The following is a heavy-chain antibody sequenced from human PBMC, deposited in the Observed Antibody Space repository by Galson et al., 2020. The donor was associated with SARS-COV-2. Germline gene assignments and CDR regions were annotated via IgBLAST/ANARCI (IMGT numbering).Heavy chain of an antibody. J-gene: IGHJ4*02. Sequence: SETLSLTCSVSGDSVTTSRYYWAWIRQPPGKGLELIGTVYYTGESYYNPSLNNRAAISLDTSKNHLSLRLISVTAADTAVDYCMGLGKHQLVHPGGFWGPGSRVTVSS. V-gene: IGHV4-39*07. D-gene: IGHD1-1*01. CDR2: VYYTGES. CDR3: MGLGKHQLVHPGGF. CDR1: GDSVTTSRYY.